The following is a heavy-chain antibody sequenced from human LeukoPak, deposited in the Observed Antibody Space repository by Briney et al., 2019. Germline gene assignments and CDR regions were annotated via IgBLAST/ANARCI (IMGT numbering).Heavy chain of an antibody. CDR2: IKQDGSEK. D-gene: IGHD1-1*01. J-gene: IGHJ6*03. Sequence: GGSLRLSCASSRFPFSRYWMSWVRQAPGKGLEWVANIKQDGSEKYYVDSVKGRFTISRDNAKNSLYLQMNSLRAEDTAVYYCARPRPGYYMDVWGKGTTVTVSS. V-gene: IGHV3-7*01. CDR1: RFPFSRYW. CDR3: ARPRPGYYMDV.